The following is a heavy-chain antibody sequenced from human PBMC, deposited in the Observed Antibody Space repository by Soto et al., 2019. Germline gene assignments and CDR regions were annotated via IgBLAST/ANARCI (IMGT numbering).Heavy chain of an antibody. CDR3: ARDGFLDTAMVTYYYGMDV. CDR1: GFTFSSYS. V-gene: IGHV3-21*01. D-gene: IGHD5-18*01. J-gene: IGHJ6*02. CDR2: ISSSSSYI. Sequence: PGGSLRLSCAASGFTFSSYSMNWVRQAPGKGLEWVSSISSSSSYIYYADSVKGRFTISRDNAKNPLYLQMNSLRAEDTAVYYCARDGFLDTAMVTYYYGMDVWGQGTTVTVS.